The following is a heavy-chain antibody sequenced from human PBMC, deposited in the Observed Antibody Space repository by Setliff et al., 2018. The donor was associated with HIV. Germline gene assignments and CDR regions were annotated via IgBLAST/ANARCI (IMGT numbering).Heavy chain of an antibody. V-gene: IGHV4-34*01. CDR2: INHSGSA. Sequence: SETLSLTCAVYGGSFSGYSWIWIRQPPGKGLEWIGEINHSGSANYNPSLKSRVTISLDTSRNQFSLKLSSVTAADTAVYYCARGLVRMAPNMDVWGKGTTVTVSS. CDR3: ARGLVRMAPNMDV. J-gene: IGHJ6*03. CDR1: GGSFSGYS. D-gene: IGHD2-8*01.